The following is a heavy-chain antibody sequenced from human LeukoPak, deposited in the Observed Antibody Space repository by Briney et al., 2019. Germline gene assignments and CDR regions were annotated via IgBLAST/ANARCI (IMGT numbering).Heavy chain of an antibody. J-gene: IGHJ6*02. CDR1: GFAVGSNY. CDR2: ISRSSINI. CDR3: ARDLKMAAGGTYYYYGMDV. Sequence: PGGSLRLSCVASGFAVGSNYMSWVRQAPGKGLEWVSSISRSSINIYYADSVKGRFTISRDNAKSSLYLQMISLRAEDTAVYHCARDLKMAAGGTYYYYGMDVWGQGTAVTVSS. V-gene: IGHV3-21*01. D-gene: IGHD6-13*01.